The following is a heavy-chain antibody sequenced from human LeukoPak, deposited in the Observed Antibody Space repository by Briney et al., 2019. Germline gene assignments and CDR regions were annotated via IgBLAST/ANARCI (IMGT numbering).Heavy chain of an antibody. CDR1: GGSISSYY. V-gene: IGHV4-59*01. CDR3: ARDRRHGMDV. Sequence: SETLSLTCTVSGGSISSYYWSWIRQPPGKGLEWIGYIYYSGSTNYNPSLKSRVTISVDTSKNQFPLKLSSVTAADTAVYYCARDRRHGMDVWGQGTTVTVSS. J-gene: IGHJ6*02. CDR2: IYYSGST.